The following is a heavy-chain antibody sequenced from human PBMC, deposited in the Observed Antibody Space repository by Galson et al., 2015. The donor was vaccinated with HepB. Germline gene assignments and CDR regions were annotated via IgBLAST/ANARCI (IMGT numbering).Heavy chain of an antibody. V-gene: IGHV3-13*01. D-gene: IGHD3-22*01. CDR1: GFTFSSYD. CDR3: AREGYYDSSGAPGGFDY. CDR2: IGTAGDT. Sequence: SLRLSCAASGFTFSSYDMHWVRQATGKGLEWVSAIGTAGDTYYPGSVKGRFTISRENAKNSLYLQMNSLRAGDTAVYYCAREGYYDSSGAPGGFDYWGQGTLVTVSS. J-gene: IGHJ4*02.